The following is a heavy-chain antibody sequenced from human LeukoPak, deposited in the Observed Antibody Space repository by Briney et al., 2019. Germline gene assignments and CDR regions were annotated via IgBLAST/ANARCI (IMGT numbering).Heavy chain of an antibody. J-gene: IGHJ5*02. CDR2: IIPILGIA. CDR1: GGTFSSYA. CDR3: ARGIRVVVVVAAIYWFDP. V-gene: IGHV1-69*04. D-gene: IGHD2-15*01. Sequence: SVKVSCKASGGTFSSYAISWVRQAPGQGLEWMGRIIPILGIANYAQKFQGRVTITADKSTSTAYMELSGLRSEDTAVYYCARGIRVVVVVAAIYWFDPWGQGTLVTVSS.